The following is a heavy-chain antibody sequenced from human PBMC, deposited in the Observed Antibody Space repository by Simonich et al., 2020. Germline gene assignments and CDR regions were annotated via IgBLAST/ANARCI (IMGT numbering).Heavy chain of an antibody. Sequence: EVQLVESGGGLVKPGGSLRLSCAASGFTFSSYSMNWGRQAPGKGLEWVSSICSSSSYIYDADSVKGRFTISIDKSKNSRYLQMNSRRAEDTAVYYCARWIAVAGTGAYGMDVWGQGTTVTVSS. V-gene: IGHV3-21*01. D-gene: IGHD6-19*01. CDR1: GFTFSSYS. J-gene: IGHJ6*02. CDR3: ARWIAVAGTGAYGMDV. CDR2: ICSSSSYI.